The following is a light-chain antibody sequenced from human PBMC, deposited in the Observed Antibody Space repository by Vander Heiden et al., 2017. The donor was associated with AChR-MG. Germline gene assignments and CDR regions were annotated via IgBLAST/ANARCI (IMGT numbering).Light chain of an antibody. Sequence: QSVLTQPPSVSGAPGQRVTISCTGSSPDIGAGYDVHWYQQLPGAAPKLLIYHNNNRPSGVPDRFSGSKSGTSASLAISGLQAEDEADYHCQSYDASLGYVFGTGTKVTVL. CDR3: QSYDASLGYV. J-gene: IGLJ1*01. CDR1: SPDIGAGYD. V-gene: IGLV1-40*01. CDR2: HNN.